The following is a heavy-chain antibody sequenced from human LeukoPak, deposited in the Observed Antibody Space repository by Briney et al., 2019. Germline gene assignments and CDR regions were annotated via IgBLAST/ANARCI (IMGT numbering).Heavy chain of an antibody. CDR3: AVTMVRGVKSDAFDI. V-gene: IGHV4-30-2*01. Sequence: PSQTLSLTCAVSGGSISSGGYSWSWIRQPPGKGLEWIGYIYHSGSTYYNPSLTSRVTISAARSKNQFSLKLSSVTAADTAVYYCAVTMVRGVKSDAFDIWGQGTMVTVSS. CDR1: GGSISSGGYS. J-gene: IGHJ3*02. D-gene: IGHD3-10*01. CDR2: IYHSGST.